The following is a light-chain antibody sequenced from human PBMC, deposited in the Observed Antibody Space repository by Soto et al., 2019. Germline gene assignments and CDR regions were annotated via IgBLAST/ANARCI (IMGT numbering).Light chain of an antibody. Sequence: EIVLTQSPATLSLSPGERAILSCRASQSVSNNYLAWYQQKPGQAPRLLIYGASNRATGIPDRFTGSGSGTDFTLTISRLEPEDFAVYYCQQYGASPETFGPGTKVDIK. V-gene: IGKV3-20*01. CDR1: QSVSNNY. CDR3: QQYGASPET. J-gene: IGKJ3*01. CDR2: GAS.